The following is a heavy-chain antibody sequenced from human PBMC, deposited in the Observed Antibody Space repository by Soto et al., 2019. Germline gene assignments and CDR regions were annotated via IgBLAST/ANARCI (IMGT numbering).Heavy chain of an antibody. J-gene: IGHJ5*02. CDR3: ARIHPRIAVAEVP. CDR1: GYTFTSYG. V-gene: IGHV1-18*01. CDR2: ISAYNGNT. Sequence: QVQLVQSGAEVKKPGASVKVSCKASGYTFTSYGISWVRQAPGQGLEWMGWISAYNGNTNYAQKLQGRVTMTTDTSRSTAYVELRSLSSDDTAVYYCARIHPRIAVAEVPWGQGTLVTVSS. D-gene: IGHD6-19*01.